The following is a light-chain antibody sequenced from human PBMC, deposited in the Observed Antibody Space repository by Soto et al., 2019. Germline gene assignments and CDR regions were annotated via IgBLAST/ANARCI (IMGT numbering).Light chain of an antibody. V-gene: IGKV3-15*01. CDR3: QQSNNWPWT. Sequence: EIVMTQSPPTLSVSPGERATLSCRASQSVSSNLAWYQQKPGQGPRLLIYGTSTRTTGIPARFSGSGSGTEFTLTINSLQSEDFAVYYCQQSNNWPWTFGQGTKV. J-gene: IGKJ1*01. CDR2: GTS. CDR1: QSVSSN.